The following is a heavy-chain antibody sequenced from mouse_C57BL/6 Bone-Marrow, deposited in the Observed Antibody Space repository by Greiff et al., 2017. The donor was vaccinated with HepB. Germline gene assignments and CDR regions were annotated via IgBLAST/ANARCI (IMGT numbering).Heavy chain of an antibody. D-gene: IGHD2-4*01. Sequence: LQESGAELVKPGASVKISCKASGYAFSSYWMNWVKQRPGKGLEWIGQIYPGDGDTNYNGKFKGKATLTADKSSSTAYMQLSSLTSEDSAVYFGARGRGLRRGHYFDYWGQGTTLTVSS. CDR1: GYAFSSYW. CDR2: IYPGDGDT. V-gene: IGHV1-80*01. CDR3: ARGRGLRRGHYFDY. J-gene: IGHJ2*01.